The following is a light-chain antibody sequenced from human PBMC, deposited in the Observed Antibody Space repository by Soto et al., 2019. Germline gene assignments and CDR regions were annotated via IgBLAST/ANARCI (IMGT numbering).Light chain of an antibody. CDR1: SSNIASNS. V-gene: IGLV1-44*01. CDR3: AVWDDSLNGVI. Sequence: QLVLTQPPSASGTPGQGVTVSCSGSSSNIASNSVNWYQQLPGTAPKLLIYSNNQRPSGVPDRFSGSKSGTSASLAISGLQSEDEADYYCAVWDDSLNGVIFGGGTKLTVL. CDR2: SNN. J-gene: IGLJ2*01.